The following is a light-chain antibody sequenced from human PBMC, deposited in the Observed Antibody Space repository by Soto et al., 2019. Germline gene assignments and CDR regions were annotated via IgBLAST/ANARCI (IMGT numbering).Light chain of an antibody. J-gene: IGKJ1*01. CDR1: ASISSW. V-gene: IGKV1-5*03. CDR2: KSS. CDR3: QQYNTYSA. Sequence: DIQMTPYPTTLSAAVGDRVTITCRASASISSWLAWYQQQPGKAPKLLIYKSSILENGVPSRFSGSGSGTEFTLTISSLQPDDFATYYCQQYNTYSAFGQGAKVDI.